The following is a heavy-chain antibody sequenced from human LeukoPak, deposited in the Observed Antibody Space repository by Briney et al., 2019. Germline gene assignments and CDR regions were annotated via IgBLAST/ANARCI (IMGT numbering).Heavy chain of an antibody. CDR2: INHSGST. CDR1: GGSFSGYY. CDR3: ARSGGSSARVNAFDI. D-gene: IGHD2-15*01. J-gene: IGHJ3*02. V-gene: IGHV4-34*01. Sequence: SDTLSLTCAVYGGSFSGYYWSWIRQPQGKGLEWIGEINHSGSTNYNPSLKSRVTISVDTSKNQFSLKLSSVTAADTTVYYCARSGGSSARVNAFDIWGQGTMVTVSS.